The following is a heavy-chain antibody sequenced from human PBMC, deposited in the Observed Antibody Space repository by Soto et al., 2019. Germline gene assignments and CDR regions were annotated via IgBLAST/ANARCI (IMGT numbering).Heavy chain of an antibody. CDR3: ARSPEATVTAFDY. Sequence: QVQLQESGPGLVKPSQTLSLTCTVSGGSISSGGYYWSWIRQHPGKGLEWIGYIYYSGSTYYNPSLKSRVTXSXDXTKNQCSLKLSSVTAADTAVYYCARSPEATVTAFDYWGQGTLVTVSS. J-gene: IGHJ4*02. V-gene: IGHV4-31*03. CDR1: GGSISSGGYY. CDR2: IYYSGST. D-gene: IGHD4-17*01.